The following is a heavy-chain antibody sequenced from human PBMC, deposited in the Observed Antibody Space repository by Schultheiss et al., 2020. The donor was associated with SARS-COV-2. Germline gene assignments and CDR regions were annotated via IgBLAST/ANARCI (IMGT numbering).Heavy chain of an antibody. D-gene: IGHD6-19*01. CDR3: ARDRLGYNWFDP. CDR2: VSGSGGGT. J-gene: IGHJ5*02. CDR1: GFTFSSYA. Sequence: GGSLRLSCAASGFTFSSYAMRWVRQAPGKGLERVSVVSGSGGGTFYADSVKCRFTISRDNSKNTLYLQMNSLRAEDTAVYYCARDRLGYNWFDPWGQGTLVTVSS. V-gene: IGHV3-23*01.